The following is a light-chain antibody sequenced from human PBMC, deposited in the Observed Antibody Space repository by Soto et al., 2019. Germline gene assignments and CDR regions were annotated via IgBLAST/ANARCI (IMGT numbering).Light chain of an antibody. CDR1: QSVGTN. J-gene: IGKJ4*01. CDR3: QQYNNWLRT. CDR2: GAS. Sequence: EIVMTQSPATLSVSPGERATLSCRASQSVGTNLAWSQQKPGQAPRLLIYGASTRATGIPARFSGSGSGTEFTLTISSLQSEDFATYYCQQYNNWLRTFGGGTKVDIK. V-gene: IGKV3-15*01.